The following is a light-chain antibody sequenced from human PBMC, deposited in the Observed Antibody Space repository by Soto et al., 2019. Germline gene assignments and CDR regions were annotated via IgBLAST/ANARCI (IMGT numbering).Light chain of an antibody. Sequence: QSVLTQPASVSGSPGQSITISCTGTSSDVGGFNYVSWYQHHPGKAPKLLIYEVSNRPSGVSNRFSASKSGNTASLTISGLQAEDEADHYCSSYTSSSTLVFGSGTKVTVL. CDR3: SSYTSSSTLV. V-gene: IGLV2-14*01. CDR1: SSDVGGFNY. CDR2: EVS. J-gene: IGLJ1*01.